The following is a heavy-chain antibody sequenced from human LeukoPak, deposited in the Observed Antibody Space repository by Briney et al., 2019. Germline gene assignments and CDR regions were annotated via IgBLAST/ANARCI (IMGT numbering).Heavy chain of an antibody. CDR1: GFTVSSNY. CDR2: ISGSGGST. J-gene: IGHJ4*02. V-gene: IGHV3-23*01. Sequence: SGGSLRLSCAASGFTVSSNYMSWVRQAPGKGLEWVSAISGSGGSTYYADSVKGRFTISRDNSKNTLYLQMNSLRAEDTAVYYCAATDRLATGAIFDYWGQGTLVTVSS. D-gene: IGHD1-14*01. CDR3: AATDRLATGAIFDY.